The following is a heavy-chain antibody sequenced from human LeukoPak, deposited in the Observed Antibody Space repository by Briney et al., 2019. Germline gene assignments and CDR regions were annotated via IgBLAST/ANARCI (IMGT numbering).Heavy chain of an antibody. J-gene: IGHJ6*03. Sequence: SETLSLTCAVYGGSFSGYYWSWIRQPPGKGLEWIGEINHSGSTNYNPSLKSRVTISVDTSKNQFSLKLSSVTAADTAVYYCARDSSSYYMDVWGNGTTVTVSS. D-gene: IGHD4-11*01. CDR3: ARDSSSYYMDV. CDR2: INHSGST. V-gene: IGHV4-34*01. CDR1: GGSFSGYY.